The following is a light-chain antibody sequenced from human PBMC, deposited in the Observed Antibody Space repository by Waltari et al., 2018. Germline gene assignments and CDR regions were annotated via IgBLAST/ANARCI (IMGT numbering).Light chain of an antibody. CDR2: EVY. J-gene: IGLJ3*02. Sequence: QSALTQPASVSESPGQSFTIPCTGTSSDIGTYNHVSCYQQHPGKAPKLIIFEVYDPPSGVSDRFSASKSANTASLTISGLQAEDEADYYCSSYTNSSTWVFGGGTSLTVL. CDR1: SSDIGTYNH. CDR3: SSYTNSSTWV. V-gene: IGLV2-14*01.